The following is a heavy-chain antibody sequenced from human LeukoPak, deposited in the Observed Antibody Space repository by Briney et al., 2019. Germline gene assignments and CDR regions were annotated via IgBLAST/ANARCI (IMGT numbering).Heavy chain of an antibody. D-gene: IGHD3-10*01. CDR1: GGSISSYY. V-gene: IGHV4-4*07. CDR3: ASEYYGSGSYFFDY. Sequence: PSETLSLTCTVSGGSISSYYWSWIRQPAGKGLEWIGRIYTSGSTNYNPSLMSRVTMSVDTSKNQFSLKLSSVTAADTAVYYCASEYYGSGSYFFDYWGQGTLVTVSS. CDR2: IYTSGST. J-gene: IGHJ4*02.